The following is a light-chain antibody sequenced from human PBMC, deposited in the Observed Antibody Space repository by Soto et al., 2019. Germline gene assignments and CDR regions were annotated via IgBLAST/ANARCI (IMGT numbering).Light chain of an antibody. CDR2: DAS. V-gene: IGKV3-11*01. CDR3: HQRSNWPPLT. Sequence: EIVLTQSPATLSLSPGERATLSCRASQSVSSYLAWYQQKPGQAPRLLIYDASNRATGIPARFSGSGSGTDFTLIISSLEPEDVAVYYCHQRSNWPPLTFGGGTKVEIK. CDR1: QSVSSY. J-gene: IGKJ4*01.